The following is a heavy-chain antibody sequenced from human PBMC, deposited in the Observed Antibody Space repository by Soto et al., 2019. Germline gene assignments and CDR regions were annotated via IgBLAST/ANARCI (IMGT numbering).Heavy chain of an antibody. CDR3: AKVGGESLFDP. CDR1: GGSISRYY. V-gene: IGHV4-59*01. CDR2: IYYSGST. D-gene: IGHD3-16*01. J-gene: IGHJ5*02. Sequence: SETLSLTCTVSGGSISRYYWSWIRQPPGKGLEWIGYIYYSGSTNYNPSLKSRVTISVDTSKNQFSLKLSSVTAADTAVYYCAKVGGESLFDPWGQGTLVTVSS.